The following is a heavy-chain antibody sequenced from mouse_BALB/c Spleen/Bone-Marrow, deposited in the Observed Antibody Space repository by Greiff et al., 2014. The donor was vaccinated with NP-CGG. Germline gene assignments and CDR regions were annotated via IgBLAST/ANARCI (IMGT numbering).Heavy chain of an antibody. D-gene: IGHD2-3*01. Sequence: EVKLVESGPELVKPGASVKISYKASGYSFTGYFMNWVKQSHGKSLEWIGRINPYNGDTFYNQKFRGKATLTVDKSSSTAHMELLSLTSEDSAVYYCGGQDGYYGGFAYWGQGTLVTVSA. J-gene: IGHJ3*01. CDR2: INPYNGDT. CDR1: GYSFTGYF. V-gene: IGHV1-37*01. CDR3: GGQDGYYGGFAY.